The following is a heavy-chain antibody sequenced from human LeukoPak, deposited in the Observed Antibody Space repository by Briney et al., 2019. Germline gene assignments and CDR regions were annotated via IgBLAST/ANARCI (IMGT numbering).Heavy chain of an antibody. J-gene: IGHJ4*02. CDR2: IYHSGTT. Sequence: SETLSLTCAVSGFSITSGYFWGWIRQPPGKGLEWIGSIYHSGTTYYNPSRKSRVIISVDTSKNQFSLRLTSVTAADTAVYYCARPPDSSDYGAAFDSWGQGTLVTVSS. CDR3: ARPPDSSDYGAAFDS. V-gene: IGHV4-38-2*01. CDR1: GFSITSGYF. D-gene: IGHD4-11*01.